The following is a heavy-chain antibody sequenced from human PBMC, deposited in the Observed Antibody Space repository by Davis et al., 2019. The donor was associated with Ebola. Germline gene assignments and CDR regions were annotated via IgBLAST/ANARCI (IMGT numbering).Heavy chain of an antibody. V-gene: IGHV1-46*01. CDR3: ARGGYCSGGSCYRWFDP. D-gene: IGHD2-15*01. Sequence: AASVKVSCKASGYTFTSYYMHWVRQAPGQGLEWMGIINPSGGSTSYAQKFQGRVTMTRDTSISTAYMELSRLRSDDTAVYYCARGGYCSGGSCYRWFDPWGQGTLVTVSS. J-gene: IGHJ5*02. CDR2: INPSGGST. CDR1: GYTFTSYY.